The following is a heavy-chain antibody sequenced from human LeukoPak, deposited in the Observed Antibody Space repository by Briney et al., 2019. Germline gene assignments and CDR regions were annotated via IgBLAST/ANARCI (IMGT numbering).Heavy chain of an antibody. Sequence: PGGSLRLSCAASGFTFSSYAMHWVRQAPGKGPEYVSAISSNGGSTYYANSVKGRFTISRDNSKNTLYLQMGSLRAEDMAVYYCARCGVATITMGCYFDYWGQGTLVTVSS. V-gene: IGHV3-64*01. CDR3: ARCGVATITMGCYFDY. J-gene: IGHJ4*02. D-gene: IGHD5-12*01. CDR1: GFTFSSYA. CDR2: ISSNGGST.